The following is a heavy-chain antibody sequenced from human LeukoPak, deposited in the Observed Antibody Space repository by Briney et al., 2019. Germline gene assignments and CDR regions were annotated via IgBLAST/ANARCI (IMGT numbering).Heavy chain of an antibody. J-gene: IGHJ4*02. CDR2: ISSSSSYI. Sequence: GGSLRLSCEASGFTFSSYGIHWVRQAPGKGLEWVSSISSSSSYIYYADSVKGRFTISRDNAKNSLYLQMNSLRAEDTAVYYCARGFDSRFFNYWGQGTLVTVSS. V-gene: IGHV3-21*01. CDR1: GFTFSSYG. D-gene: IGHD3-22*01. CDR3: ARGFDSRFFNY.